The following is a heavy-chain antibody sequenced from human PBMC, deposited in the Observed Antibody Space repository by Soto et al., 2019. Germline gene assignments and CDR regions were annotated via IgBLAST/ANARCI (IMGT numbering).Heavy chain of an antibody. V-gene: IGHV1-69*01. J-gene: IGHJ4*02. D-gene: IGHD2-15*01. Sequence: QVQLVQSGAEVKKPGSSVKVSCKASGGTFSSYAISWVRQAPGQGLEWMGGIIPIFGTANYAQKFQGRVTITADESTSTAYMELSSLRSEDTAVYYCASALHDIVVVVAATPLYYFDYWGQGTLVTVSS. CDR2: IIPIFGTA. CDR3: ASALHDIVVVVAATPLYYFDY. CDR1: GGTFSSYA.